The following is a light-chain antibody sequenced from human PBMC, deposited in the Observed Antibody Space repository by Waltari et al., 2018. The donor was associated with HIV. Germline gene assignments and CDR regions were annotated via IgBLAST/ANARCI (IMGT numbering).Light chain of an antibody. Sequence: DIQMTQSPSTLSASVGDRVTITCRASEGISTWLAWYQQKPGKAPKLLIYKASKLERGVPSRFSGSGSQTDFTLTINNLQPDDFATYCQQYNDFSAFGQGTKVEVK. CDR2: KAS. CDR3: QQYNDFSA. V-gene: IGKV1-5*03. J-gene: IGKJ1*01. CDR1: EGISTW.